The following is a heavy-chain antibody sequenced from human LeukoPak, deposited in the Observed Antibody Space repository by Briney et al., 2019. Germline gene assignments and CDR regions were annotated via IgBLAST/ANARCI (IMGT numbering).Heavy chain of an antibody. D-gene: IGHD6-19*01. CDR3: ARGPPSYSSGTDAFDI. V-gene: IGHV1-2*02. J-gene: IGHJ3*02. CDR2: INPNSGGT. Sequence: GASVKVSCKASGYTFTGYYMHWVRQAPGQGLEWMGWINPNSGGTNYAQKFQGRVTMTRDTSISTAYMELSRLRSDDTAVYYCARGPPSYSSGTDAFDIWGQGTMVTVSS. CDR1: GYTFTGYY.